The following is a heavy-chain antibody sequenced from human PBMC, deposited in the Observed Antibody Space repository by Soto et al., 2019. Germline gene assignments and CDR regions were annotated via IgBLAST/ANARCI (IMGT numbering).Heavy chain of an antibody. V-gene: IGHV4-59*08. J-gene: IGHJ4*02. CDR1: GGSISSYY. D-gene: IGHD2-15*01. CDR2: IYYSGST. Sequence: QVQLQESGPGLVKPSETLSLTCTVSGGSISSYYWSWIRQPPGKGLEWIGYIYYSGSTNYNPSLKSRVTLPVDTSKNQCSLKLSSVTAADTAVYYCARRYGGTFDYWGQGTLVTVSS. CDR3: ARRYGGTFDY.